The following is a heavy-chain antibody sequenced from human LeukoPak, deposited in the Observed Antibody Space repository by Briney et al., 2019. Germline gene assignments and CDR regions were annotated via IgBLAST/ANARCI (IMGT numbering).Heavy chain of an antibody. CDR2: ITGSGDII. CDR3: ARVGRDSQHLDY. D-gene: IGHD2-15*01. V-gene: IGHV3-48*03. Sequence: GGSLRLSCAASGFTLSSYEMNWVRQAPRKGLEWVSYITGSGDIIYYADSVKGRFTFSRDNAKNSLYLQMNSLRAEDTAVYYRARVGRDSQHLDYWGPGTLVTVST. CDR1: GFTLSSYE. J-gene: IGHJ4*02.